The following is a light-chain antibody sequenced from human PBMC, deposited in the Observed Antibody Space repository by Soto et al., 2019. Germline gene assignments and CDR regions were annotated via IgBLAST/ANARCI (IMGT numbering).Light chain of an antibody. CDR1: QSVYSRY. CDR3: QHYGGSPPEYT. CDR2: GTS. J-gene: IGKJ2*01. Sequence: EIVLTQSPGTLSLSPGERATLSCRASQSVYSRYLAWYQQKPGRAPRLLIYGTSTRATGVPDRFSGSASGTDLTLTISRLEPEDFALYYCQHYGGSPPEYTFGQGTELEIK. V-gene: IGKV3-20*01.